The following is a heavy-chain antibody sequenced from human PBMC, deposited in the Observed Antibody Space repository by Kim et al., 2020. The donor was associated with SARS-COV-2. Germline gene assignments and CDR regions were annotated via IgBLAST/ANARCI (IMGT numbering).Heavy chain of an antibody. D-gene: IGHD5-18*01. Sequence: SGPTLVNPTQTLTLTCTFSGFSLSTSGMCVSWIRQPPGKALEWLGRIDWDDDKYYTTSLKTRLTISKDTSKNQVVLTMTNMDPVDTATYYCARTLPRRGNTYGLYFDYWGQGTLVTVSS. J-gene: IGHJ4*02. V-gene: IGHV2-70*11. CDR2: IDWDDDK. CDR1: GFSLSTSGMC. CDR3: ARTLPRRGNTYGLYFDY.